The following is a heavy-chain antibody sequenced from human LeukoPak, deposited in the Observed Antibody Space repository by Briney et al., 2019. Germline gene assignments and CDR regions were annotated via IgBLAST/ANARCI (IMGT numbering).Heavy chain of an antibody. CDR2: INPNSGGT. J-gene: IGHJ4*02. D-gene: IGHD2-15*01. CDR3: ARVTLGYCSGGSCYDFDY. CDR1: GYTFTNYY. Sequence: GASVKVSCKASGYTFTNYYMHWVRQAPGQGLEWMGWINPNSGGTNYAQKFQGRVTMTRDTSISTAYMELSRLRSDDTAVYYCARVTLGYCSGGSCYDFDYWGQGTLVTVSS. V-gene: IGHV1-2*02.